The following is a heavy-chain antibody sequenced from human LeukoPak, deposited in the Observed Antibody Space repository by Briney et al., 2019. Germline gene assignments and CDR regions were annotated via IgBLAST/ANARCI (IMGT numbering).Heavy chain of an antibody. CDR1: GFTFSDYY. D-gene: IGHD2-21*02. CDR3: ARELAVVVVTATTDY. CDR2: ISDSGGTK. V-gene: IGHV3-11*01. Sequence: SGGSLRLSCAASGFTFSDYYMNWIRQAPGKGLEWVSYISDSGGTKYCADSVKGRFTISRDNAKNSLYLQMDSLRVEDTAIYYCARELAVVVVTATTDYWGQGTLVTVSS. J-gene: IGHJ4*02.